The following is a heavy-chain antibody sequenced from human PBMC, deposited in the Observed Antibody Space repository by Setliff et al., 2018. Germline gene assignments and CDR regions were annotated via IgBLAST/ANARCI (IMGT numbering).Heavy chain of an antibody. CDR2: IWYDGSNK. D-gene: IGHD6-13*01. J-gene: IGHJ3*02. V-gene: IGHV3-33*06. CDR1: GFTFSSYG. CDR3: AKGDITAGYAFDI. Sequence: GESLKISCAASGFTFSSYGMHWVRQAPGKGLEWVAVIWYDGSNKYYADSVKGRFTISRDNSKNTLYLQMNSLRAEDTAVYYCAKGDITAGYAFDIWGQGTMVTVSS.